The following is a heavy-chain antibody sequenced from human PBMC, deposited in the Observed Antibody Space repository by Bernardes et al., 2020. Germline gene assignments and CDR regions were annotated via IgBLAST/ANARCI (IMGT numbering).Heavy chain of an antibody. CDR1: GYSFTTYG. V-gene: IGHV1-18*04. CDR2: SSGYNGNT. Sequence: ASVKVSCQASGYSFTTYGIIWVRQAPGQVLEWMGWSSGYNGNTRYAQTLQGRVTMTTDTSTSTAYMELRSLSTDDTAVYYCARGTYFDYWGQGTLVTVSS. D-gene: IGHD1-1*01. CDR3: ARGTYFDY. J-gene: IGHJ4*02.